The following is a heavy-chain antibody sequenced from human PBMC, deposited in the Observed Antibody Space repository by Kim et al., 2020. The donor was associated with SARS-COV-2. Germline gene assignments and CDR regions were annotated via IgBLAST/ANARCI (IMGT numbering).Heavy chain of an antibody. CDR3: ARGKRRQQLRDYYFDY. V-gene: IGHV1-18*04. J-gene: IGHJ4*02. Sequence: ASVKVSCKASGYTFTSYGISWVRQAPGQGLEWMGWISAYNGNTNYAQKLQGRVTMTTDTSTSTAYMELRSLRSDDTAVYYCARGKRRQQLRDYYFDYWGQGTLVTVSS. CDR1: GYTFTSYG. D-gene: IGHD6-13*01. CDR2: ISAYNGNT.